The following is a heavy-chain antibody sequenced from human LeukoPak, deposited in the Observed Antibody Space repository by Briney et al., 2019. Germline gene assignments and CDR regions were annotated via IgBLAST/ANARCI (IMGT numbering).Heavy chain of an antibody. J-gene: IGHJ3*02. CDR2: INPNSGGT. Sequence: ASVKVSCKASGYTFTGHYIHWVRQAPGQGLEWMGWINPNSGGTKYAQKFQGRVTMTRDMSTSTVYMELSSLRSEDTAVYYCARGGPVLLWFGGAFDIWGQGTMVTVSS. V-gene: IGHV1-2*02. CDR1: GYTFTGHY. CDR3: ARGGPVLLWFGGAFDI. D-gene: IGHD3-10*01.